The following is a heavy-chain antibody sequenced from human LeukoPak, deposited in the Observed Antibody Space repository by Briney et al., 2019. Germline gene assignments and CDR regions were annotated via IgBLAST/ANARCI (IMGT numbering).Heavy chain of an antibody. Sequence: PGGSLRLSCAASGFTFSSYGMHWVRRAPGEGLEWVAYIGYDGSKKYYSDSVKGRFTISRDNSKNTVHLQMNSLGAADTALYFCARDLGGIYYIAYWGQGTLVTVSS. CDR1: GFTFSSYG. J-gene: IGHJ4*02. CDR3: ARDLGGIYYIAY. V-gene: IGHV3-30*02. CDR2: IGYDGSKK. D-gene: IGHD2-15*01.